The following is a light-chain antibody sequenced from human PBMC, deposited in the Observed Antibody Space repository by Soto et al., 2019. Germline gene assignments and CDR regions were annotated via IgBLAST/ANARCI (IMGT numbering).Light chain of an antibody. CDR1: SSDVGGYNY. Sequence: QSVLTQPASVSGSPGQSITTSCTGTSSDVGGYNYVSWYQQHPGKAPKLLIYEVSNRPSGASNRFSGSKSGNTASLTISGLQAEDEADYYCSSYISSSSPYVFGTGTKVTVL. J-gene: IGLJ1*01. V-gene: IGLV2-14*01. CDR2: EVS. CDR3: SSYISSSSPYV.